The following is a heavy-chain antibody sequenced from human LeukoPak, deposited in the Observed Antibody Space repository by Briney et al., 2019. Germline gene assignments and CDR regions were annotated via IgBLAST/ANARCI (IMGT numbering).Heavy chain of an antibody. CDR2: IYTSGST. Sequence: YPSETLSLTCTVSGGSISSYYWSWIRQPAGKGLEWIGRIYTSGSTNYNPSLKSRVTMSVDTSKNQFSLELSSVTAADTAVYYCARESSYSDAFDIWGQGTMVTVSS. CDR3: ARESSYSDAFDI. D-gene: IGHD2-21*01. CDR1: GGSISSYY. J-gene: IGHJ3*02. V-gene: IGHV4-4*07.